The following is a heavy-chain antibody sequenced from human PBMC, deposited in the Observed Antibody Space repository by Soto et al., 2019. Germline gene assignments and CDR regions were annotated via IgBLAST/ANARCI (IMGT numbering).Heavy chain of an antibody. CDR2: IIPIFGTA. D-gene: IGHD5-12*01. Sequence: SVKASCKASGCTFSSYTISCVRQAPGQGLEWMGGIIPIFGTANYAQKFQGRVTITADESTSTAYVELSSLRSEDTAVYYCARGNHRWLQLWYFDLWGRGTLVTVSS. CDR1: GCTFSSYT. CDR3: ARGNHRWLQLWYFDL. V-gene: IGHV1-69*13. J-gene: IGHJ2*01.